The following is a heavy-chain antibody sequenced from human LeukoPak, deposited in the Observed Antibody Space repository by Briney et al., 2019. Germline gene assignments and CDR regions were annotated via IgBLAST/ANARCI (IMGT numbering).Heavy chain of an antibody. CDR1: GFTFSSYW. D-gene: IGHD3-22*01. CDR2: INSDGSST. CDR3: ARVRYYYDSSGYYPVDY. J-gene: IGHJ4*02. Sequence: PGGSLRLSCAASGFTFSSYWMHWVRQAPGKGLVWVSRINSDGSSTSYADSVKGRFTISRDNAKNTLYLQMNSLRAEDTAVYYCARVRYYYDSSGYYPVDYWGQGTLVTVSS. V-gene: IGHV3-74*01.